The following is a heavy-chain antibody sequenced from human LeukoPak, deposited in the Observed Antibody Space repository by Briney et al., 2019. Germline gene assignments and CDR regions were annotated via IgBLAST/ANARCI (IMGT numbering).Heavy chain of an antibody. CDR1: GFTFSTYG. Sequence: GRSLRLSCAASGFTFSTYGMHWVRQAPGRGLEWVAVVWYDGSNKYYEDSVKGRFTISRDNAKNTLYLQMSSLRDEDTAVYYCARGGYSGYDWYYFDYWGQGTLVTVSS. D-gene: IGHD5-12*01. CDR2: VWYDGSNK. V-gene: IGHV3-33*01. CDR3: ARGGYSGYDWYYFDY. J-gene: IGHJ4*02.